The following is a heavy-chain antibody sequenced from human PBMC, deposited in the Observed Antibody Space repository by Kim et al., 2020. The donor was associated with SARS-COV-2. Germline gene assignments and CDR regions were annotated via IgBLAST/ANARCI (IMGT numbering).Heavy chain of an antibody. D-gene: IGHD6-13*01. CDR2: IKTKTDGGTT. J-gene: IGHJ6*02. CDR3: TTLISASGRGV. V-gene: IGHV3-15*01. CDR1: GFPFSNVW. Sequence: GGSLRLSCAASGFPFSNVWMSWVRQAPGQGLEWIGRIKTKTDGGTTDYAAPVKGRFTVSRDDSKTTVYLQMNSLKIEDTGVYYCTTLISASGRGVWGQGTTVTVSS.